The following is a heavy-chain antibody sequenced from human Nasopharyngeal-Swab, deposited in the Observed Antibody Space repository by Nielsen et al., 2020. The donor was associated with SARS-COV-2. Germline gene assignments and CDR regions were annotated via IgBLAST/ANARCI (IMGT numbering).Heavy chain of an antibody. J-gene: IGHJ5*01. Sequence: GESLKISCAGSGFTFSSYWMHWVRQAPGKGLMWVARINRDGSGTNYAESVKGRFTISRDHAKNTLYLQMNTLSAEDTGVYYCARDCDTATCYRSAADTWGQGTLVTVSS. CDR2: INRDGSGT. CDR1: GFTFSSYW. V-gene: IGHV3-74*01. CDR3: ARDCDTATCYRSAADT. D-gene: IGHD2-2*01.